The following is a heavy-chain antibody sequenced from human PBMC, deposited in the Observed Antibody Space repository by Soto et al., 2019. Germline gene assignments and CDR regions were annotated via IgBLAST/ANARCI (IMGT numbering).Heavy chain of an antibody. CDR1: GGSISSSSYY. CDR2: IYYSGST. Sequence: PSETLSLTCTVSGGSISSSSYYWGWIRQPPGKGLEWIGSIYYSGSTYYNPSLKSRVTISVDTSKNQFSLKLSSVTAADTAVYYCARHPPAAHYDFWSGYYPYYFDYWGQGTLVTVSS. D-gene: IGHD3-3*01. V-gene: IGHV4-39*01. CDR3: ARHPPAAHYDFWSGYYPYYFDY. J-gene: IGHJ4*02.